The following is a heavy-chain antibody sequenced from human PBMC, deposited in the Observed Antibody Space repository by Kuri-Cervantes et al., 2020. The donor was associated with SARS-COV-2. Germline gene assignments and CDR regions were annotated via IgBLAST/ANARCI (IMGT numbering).Heavy chain of an antibody. Sequence: ASVKVSCKASGYTFTSYYMHWVRQAPGQGLEWMRIINPSGGSTSYAQKFQGRVTMTRDTSTSTVYMELSSLRSEDTAVYYCARGWSGYSLDPPHFDYWGQGTLVTVSS. J-gene: IGHJ4*02. CDR3: ARGWSGYSLDPPHFDY. CDR2: INPSGGST. D-gene: IGHD3-3*01. CDR1: GYTFTSYY. V-gene: IGHV1-46*01.